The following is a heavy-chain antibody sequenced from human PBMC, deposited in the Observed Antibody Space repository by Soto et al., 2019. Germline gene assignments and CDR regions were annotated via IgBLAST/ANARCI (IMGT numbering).Heavy chain of an antibody. CDR1: GDAIYIGGYY. CDR3: ARSSGGVFGIIIEGSNWLAP. J-gene: IGHJ5*02. D-gene: IGHD3-16*02. Sequence: SETLSLTCTVSGDAIYIGGYYWTWIRQHPGKGLEWIGYIYHTGKTYYNPSLESRVTMSVDTSKNQFSLKLASVTAADTAVYYCARSSGGVFGIIIEGSNWLAPWGQGSLVTVSS. V-gene: IGHV4-31*03. CDR2: IYHTGKT.